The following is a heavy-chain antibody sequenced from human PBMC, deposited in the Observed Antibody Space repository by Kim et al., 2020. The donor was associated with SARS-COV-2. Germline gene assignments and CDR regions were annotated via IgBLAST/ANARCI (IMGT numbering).Heavy chain of an antibody. D-gene: IGHD6-13*01. CDR3: AKDLRPRGRQQLVKNAFDI. V-gene: IGHV3-30*18. J-gene: IGHJ3*02. Sequence: GGSLRLSCAASGFTFSSYGMHWVRQAPGKGLEWVAVISYDGSNKYYADSVKGRFTISRDNSKNTLYLQMNSLRAEDTAVYYCAKDLRPRGRQQLVKNAFDIWGQGTMVTVSS. CDR1: GFTFSSYG. CDR2: ISYDGSNK.